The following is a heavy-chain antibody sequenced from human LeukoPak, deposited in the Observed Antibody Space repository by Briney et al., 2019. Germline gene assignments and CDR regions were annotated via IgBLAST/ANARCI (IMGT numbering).Heavy chain of an antibody. D-gene: IGHD6-19*01. V-gene: IGHV4-39*02. J-gene: IGHJ5*02. CDR3: ARESPAQWKRYTTGGKRSFDP. Sequence: PSETLSLTRTVSGGSISSSSYYWGWIRQPPGKGLEWIGSIYYSGSSSYNPSFKSRFTISVDTSKNQFSLKLSSVTDADTAVYDCARESPAQWKRYTTGGKRSFDPWGQGILVTVSS. CDR2: IYYSGSS. CDR1: GGSISSSSYY.